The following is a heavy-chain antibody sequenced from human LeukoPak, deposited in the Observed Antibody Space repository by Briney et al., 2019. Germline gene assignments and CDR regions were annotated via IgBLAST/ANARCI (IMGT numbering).Heavy chain of an antibody. CDR1: GFNLRSFA. CDR3: ARGDTRLGGAFDV. Sequence: GGSLRLSCAASGFNLRSFAIHSARQAPGKGLEYVSATSGDGGTTFCASSLQGRCTISRDNSNQMVYLQLGGLKIEDMGLYYCARGDTRLGGAFDVWGQGTMVTVSP. CDR2: TSGDGGTT. J-gene: IGHJ3*01. D-gene: IGHD3-16*01. V-gene: IGHV3-64*01.